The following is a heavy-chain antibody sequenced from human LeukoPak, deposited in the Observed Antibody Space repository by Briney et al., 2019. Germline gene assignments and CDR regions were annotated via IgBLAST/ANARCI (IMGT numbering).Heavy chain of an antibody. J-gene: IGHJ5*02. CDR2: INPSGGST. CDR1: GYTFTSYY. Sequence: ASVKVSCTASGYTFTSYYMHWVRHAPGQGLEWMGIINPSGGSTSYAQKFQGRVTMTRDMSTSTVYMELSSLRSEDTAVYYCARDHGYCSSTSCYPDNWFDPWGQGTLVTVSS. V-gene: IGHV1-46*01. CDR3: ARDHGYCSSTSCYPDNWFDP. D-gene: IGHD2-2*01.